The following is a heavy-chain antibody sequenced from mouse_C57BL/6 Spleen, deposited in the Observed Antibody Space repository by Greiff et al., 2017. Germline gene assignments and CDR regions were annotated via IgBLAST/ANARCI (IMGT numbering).Heavy chain of an antibody. CDR2: IYIGNGYT. V-gene: IGHV1-58*01. CDR3: ARSGALYYGSSYGFAY. Sequence: DVQLQESGAELVRPGSSVKMSCKTSGYTFTSYGLNWVKQRPGQGLEWIGYIYIGNGYTEYNEKFKGKATLTSDTSSSTAYMQLSSLTSEDSAIYFCARSGALYYGSSYGFAYWGQGTLVTVSA. J-gene: IGHJ3*01. CDR1: GYTFTSYG. D-gene: IGHD1-1*01.